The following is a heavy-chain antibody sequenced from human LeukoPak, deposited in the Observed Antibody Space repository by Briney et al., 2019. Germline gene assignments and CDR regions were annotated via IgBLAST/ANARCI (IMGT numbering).Heavy chain of an antibody. D-gene: IGHD3-10*01. Sequence: GGSLRLSCAASGFTFSDYYMSWVRQAPGKGLEWVSAISDSGGNTYYADSMKGRFTISRDNSKNTLYLQMNSLRADDTAIYYCANARGGWGQGTLVTVSS. CDR3: ANARGG. J-gene: IGHJ4*02. V-gene: IGHV3-23*01. CDR1: GFTFSDYY. CDR2: ISDSGGNT.